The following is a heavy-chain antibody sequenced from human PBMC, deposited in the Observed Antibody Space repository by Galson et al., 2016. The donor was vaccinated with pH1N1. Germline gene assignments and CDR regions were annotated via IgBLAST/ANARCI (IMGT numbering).Heavy chain of an antibody. J-gene: IGHJ4*02. CDR3: ARDRGGNFQSFDY. CDR1: GFTFSIYE. D-gene: IGHD4-23*01. CDR2: IFYGGTT. V-gene: IGHV4-39*07. Sequence: LRLSCAASGFTFSIYEMNWVRLAPGKGLEWIGSIFYGGTTYYSPSLQSRVTVSMDTSNNQVSLTISSVTAADTAVYFCARDRGGNFQSFDYWGQGTLVAVSS.